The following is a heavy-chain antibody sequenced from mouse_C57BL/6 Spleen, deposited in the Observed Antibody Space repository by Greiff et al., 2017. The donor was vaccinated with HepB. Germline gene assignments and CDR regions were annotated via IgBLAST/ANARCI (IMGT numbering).Heavy chain of an antibody. V-gene: IGHV1-50*01. Sequence: QVQLQQPGAELVKPGASVKLSCKASGYTFTSYWMQWVKQRPGQGLEWIGEIDPSDSYTNYNQKFKGKATLTVDTSSSTAYMQLSSLTSEDSAVYYCARRATGKGYFDYWGQGTTLTVSS. D-gene: IGHD3-1*01. J-gene: IGHJ2*01. CDR1: GYTFTSYW. CDR2: IDPSDSYT. CDR3: ARRATGKGYFDY.